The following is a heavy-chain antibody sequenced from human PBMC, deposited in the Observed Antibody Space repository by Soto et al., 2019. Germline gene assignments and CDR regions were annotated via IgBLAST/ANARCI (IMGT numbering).Heavy chain of an antibody. CDR3: ARTRRYCSGGSCSNFDY. CDR1: GYTFTSYG. J-gene: IGHJ4*02. CDR2: ISGYNGNT. Sequence: QVQLVQSGAEVKKPGASVKVSCKASGYTFTSYGISWVRQAPGQGLEWMGWISGYNGNTNYAQKLHGRVNMTTDTAKSTAYMELKRMRSDDTAVYYCARTRRYCSGGSCSNFDYWGQGTLVTVSS. D-gene: IGHD2-15*01. V-gene: IGHV1-18*01.